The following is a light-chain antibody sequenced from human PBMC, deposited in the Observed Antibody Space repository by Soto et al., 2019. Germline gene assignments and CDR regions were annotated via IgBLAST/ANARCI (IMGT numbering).Light chain of an antibody. J-gene: IGKJ4*01. V-gene: IGKV3-11*01. CDR3: QQRSAWPLT. CDR2: DTF. CDR1: QSVGNF. Sequence: EIVLTQSPATLSLSPGERATLSCRASQSVGNFIAWYQQKPGQAPRLLIYDTFNRFTGIPARFSGSGSGTDFTLSINSLEPEDSAVYYCQQRSAWPLTFGGGTRVEIK.